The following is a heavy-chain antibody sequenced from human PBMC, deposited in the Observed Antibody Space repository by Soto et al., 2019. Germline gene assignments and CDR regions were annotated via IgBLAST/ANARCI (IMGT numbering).Heavy chain of an antibody. CDR1: GGSISSGGYS. J-gene: IGHJ4*02. Sequence: SETLSLTCAVSGGSISSGGYSWSWIRQPPGKGLEWIGYIYHSGSTYHNPSLKSRVTISVDRSKNQFSLKLSSVTAADTAVYCCAAGGGLPRYYWGQGTLVTVSS. D-gene: IGHD5-12*01. V-gene: IGHV4-30-2*01. CDR3: AAGGGLPRYY. CDR2: IYHSGST.